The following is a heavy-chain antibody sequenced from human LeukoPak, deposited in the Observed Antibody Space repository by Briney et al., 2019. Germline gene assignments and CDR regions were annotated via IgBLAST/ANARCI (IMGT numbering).Heavy chain of an antibody. CDR3: ARGAGILWFGEIRSYYMDV. J-gene: IGHJ6*03. CDR1: GGTFSSYA. V-gene: IGHV1-69*13. D-gene: IGHD3-10*01. Sequence: RASVKVSCKASGGTFSSYAISWVRQAPGQGLEWMGGIIPIFGTANYAQKFQGRVTITADESTSTAYMELSSLRSEDTAVYYCARGAGILWFGEIRSYYMDVWGKGTTVTISS. CDR2: IIPIFGTA.